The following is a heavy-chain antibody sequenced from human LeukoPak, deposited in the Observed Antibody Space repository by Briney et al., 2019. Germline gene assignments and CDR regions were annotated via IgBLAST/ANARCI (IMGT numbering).Heavy chain of an antibody. CDR1: GFTFSSYE. CDR3: ARVRAGVTMVRGVIEAHFDY. J-gene: IGHJ4*02. V-gene: IGHV3-48*03. CDR2: ISSSGRTI. D-gene: IGHD3-10*01. Sequence: GGSLRLSCAASGFTFSSYEMNWVRHAPGKGLEWVLYISSSGRTIYYADSVKGRFTISRDNAKNSLYLQMNSLRAEDTAVYYCARVRAGVTMVRGVIEAHFDYWGQGTLVTVSS.